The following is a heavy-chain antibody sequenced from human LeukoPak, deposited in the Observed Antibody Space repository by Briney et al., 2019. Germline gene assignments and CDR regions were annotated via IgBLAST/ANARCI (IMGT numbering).Heavy chain of an antibody. CDR1: GFTFSKYW. CDR2: IDKNGREK. Sequence: GGSLRLSCTVSGFTFSKYWMRWVRQAPGKGLKWVASIDKNGREKRYVDSVEGRFTISRDNAKDSVYLQMTSLGAEDTAVYYCATYTQNFGAPGTDYWGQGTLVTVSS. D-gene: IGHD3-10*01. V-gene: IGHV3-7*01. CDR3: ATYTQNFGAPGTDY. J-gene: IGHJ4*02.